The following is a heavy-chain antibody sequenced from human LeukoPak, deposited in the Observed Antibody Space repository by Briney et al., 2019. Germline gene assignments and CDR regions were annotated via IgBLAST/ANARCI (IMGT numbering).Heavy chain of an antibody. Sequence: GGSLRLSCAASGFTFNNYAMNWVRQTPGGRLEWVSFIGNSSGPLLYADSVKGRFTISRDNAKASVYLQMNRLRAEDTAVYYCARAKGYTSSYSFDYWGQGILVTVSS. CDR2: IGNSSGPL. J-gene: IGHJ4*02. CDR1: GFTFNNYA. D-gene: IGHD3-10*01. V-gene: IGHV3-48*04. CDR3: ARAKGYTSSYSFDY.